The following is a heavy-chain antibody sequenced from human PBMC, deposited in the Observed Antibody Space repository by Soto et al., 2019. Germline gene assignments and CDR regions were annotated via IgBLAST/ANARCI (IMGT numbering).Heavy chain of an antibody. Sequence: SETLSLTCTVSGGSISSYYWSWIRQPPGKGLEWIGYIYYSGCTNYNPSLKSRVTISVDTSKNQFSLKLSSVTAADTAVYYCARGISSSWYGYYYYGMDAWGQGTTVTVSS. J-gene: IGHJ6*02. CDR2: IYYSGCT. CDR1: GGSISSYY. D-gene: IGHD6-13*01. V-gene: IGHV4-59*01. CDR3: ARGISSSWYGYYYYGMDA.